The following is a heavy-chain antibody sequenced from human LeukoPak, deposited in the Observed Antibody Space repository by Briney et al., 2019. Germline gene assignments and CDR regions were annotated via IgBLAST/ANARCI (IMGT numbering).Heavy chain of an antibody. J-gene: IGHJ4*02. D-gene: IGHD2-15*01. CDR3: ARGGSIVVVVAATYYFDY. CDR1: GGTFSSYA. Sequence: SVKVSSKASGGTFSSYAISWVRQAPGQGLEWMGGIIPIFGTANYAQKFQGRVTITADESTSTAYMELSSLRSEDTAVYYCARGGSIVVVVAATYYFDYWGQGTLVTVSS. V-gene: IGHV1-69*13. CDR2: IIPIFGTA.